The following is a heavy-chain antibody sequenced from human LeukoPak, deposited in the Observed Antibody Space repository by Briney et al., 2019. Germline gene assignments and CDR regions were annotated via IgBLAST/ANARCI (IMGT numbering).Heavy chain of an antibody. CDR2: IYRGESSFWNSGST. J-gene: IGHJ4*02. CDR3: ARVTLWFGEVFPTKFDY. Sequence: SETLSLTCNVSGYSTSTGYYWGWVRQPPGKGLEWIGSIYRGESSFWNSGSTSYNPSLKSRVTISVDTSKNQFSLKLSSVTAADTAVYYCARVTLWFGEVFPTKFDYWGQGTLVTVSS. CDR1: GYSTSTGYY. V-gene: IGHV4-38-2*02. D-gene: IGHD3-10*01.